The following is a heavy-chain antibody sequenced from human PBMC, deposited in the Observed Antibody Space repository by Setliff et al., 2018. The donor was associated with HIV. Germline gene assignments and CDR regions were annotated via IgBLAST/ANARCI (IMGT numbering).Heavy chain of an antibody. J-gene: IGHJ6*03. CDR1: GFTFSSYW. CDR3: ARAYCSGGSCSPLYYYYYYMDV. V-gene: IGHV3-7*04. Sequence: GGSLRLSCAASGFTFSSYWMSWVRQAPGKGLEWVANIKQDGSEKFYVDSVKGRFTVSRDNAKNSLYLQMNRLRAEDTAVYYCARAYCSGGSCSPLYYYYYYMDVWGTGTTVTVSS. D-gene: IGHD2-15*01. CDR2: IKQDGSEK.